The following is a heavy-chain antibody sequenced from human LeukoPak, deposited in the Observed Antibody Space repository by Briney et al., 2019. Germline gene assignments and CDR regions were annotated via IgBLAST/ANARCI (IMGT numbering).Heavy chain of an antibody. Sequence: SETLSLTCTVSGGSISSGGYYWSWIRQHPGKGLEWIGYIYYSGSTYYNPSLKSRVTISVDTSKNQFSLKLSSVTAADTAVYYCARGVRRFLMRGYGMDVWGQGTTVTVSS. CDR2: IYYSGST. D-gene: IGHD3-16*01. V-gene: IGHV4-31*03. J-gene: IGHJ6*02. CDR3: ARGVRRFLMRGYGMDV. CDR1: GGSISSGGYY.